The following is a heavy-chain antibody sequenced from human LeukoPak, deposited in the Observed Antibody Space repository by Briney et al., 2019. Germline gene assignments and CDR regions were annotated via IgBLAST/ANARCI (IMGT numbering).Heavy chain of an antibody. J-gene: IGHJ4*02. Sequence: GGSLRLSCAASGFEFISYGMQWARHAPGKGLVWVSRINTDGSSTSYADSVKGRFTVSRDNAKSTLYLQMNSLRVEDTAVYFCARDRSPTNGGFDYWGQGTLVTVSS. V-gene: IGHV3-74*01. CDR1: GFEFISYG. CDR2: INTDGSST. D-gene: IGHD7-27*01. CDR3: ARDRSPTNGGFDY.